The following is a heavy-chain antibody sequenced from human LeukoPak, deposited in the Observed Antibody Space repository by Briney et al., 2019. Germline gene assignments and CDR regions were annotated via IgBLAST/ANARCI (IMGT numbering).Heavy chain of an antibody. CDR2: INPNSGGT. V-gene: IGHV1-2*02. Sequence: ASVKVSCKASGYTFTGYYMHWVRQAPGQGLEWMGWINPNSGGTNYAQKFQGRVTMTRDTSISTAYMELSRLRSDDTAVYYCARAVVPAEYNWFDPWGKGTLVTVSS. CDR3: ARAVVPAEYNWFDP. J-gene: IGHJ5*02. D-gene: IGHD2-2*01. CDR1: GYTFTGYY.